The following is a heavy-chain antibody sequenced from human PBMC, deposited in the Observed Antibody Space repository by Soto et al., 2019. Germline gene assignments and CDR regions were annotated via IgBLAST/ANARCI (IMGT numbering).Heavy chain of an antibody. V-gene: IGHV4-34*01. Sequence: SETLSLTCAVYGGSFIGYYWSWIRQPPGKGLEWIGETNHSGSTNYNPSLKSRVTTSVDTSKNQFSLKLSSVTAADTAVYYCARTGYYCSGGSCYSLRYYYYGMDVWGQGTTVTVSS. D-gene: IGHD2-15*01. CDR2: TNHSGST. CDR3: ARTGYYCSGGSCYSLRYYYYGMDV. CDR1: GGSFIGYY. J-gene: IGHJ6*02.